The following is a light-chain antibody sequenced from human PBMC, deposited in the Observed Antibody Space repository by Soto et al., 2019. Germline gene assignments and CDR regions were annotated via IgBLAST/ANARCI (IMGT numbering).Light chain of an antibody. Sequence: EIVLTQSPGTLSLSPGERATLSCRASQTISSNFLAWYQQQPVQAPRLLISAASTRAPGVPDRISGSGSGTDFTLTISRLDPEDFAVYYCHQYGTSPYTFGQGTTLEIK. J-gene: IGKJ2*01. CDR3: HQYGTSPYT. CDR1: QTISSNF. V-gene: IGKV3-20*01. CDR2: AAS.